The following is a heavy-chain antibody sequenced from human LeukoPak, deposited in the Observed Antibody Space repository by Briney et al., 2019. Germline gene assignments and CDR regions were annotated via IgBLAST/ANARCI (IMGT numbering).Heavy chain of an antibody. CDR2: INSDGRGT. Sequence: GGSLRLSCAASGFTFSSYWMHWVRQAPGKGLVWVSRINSDGRGTSYADSAKGRFTISRDNAKNTLYLQMNSLRAEDTAVYYCVRDVWGDRDSYFDYWGQGTLVTVSS. CDR1: GFTFSSYW. D-gene: IGHD2-21*01. V-gene: IGHV3-74*01. CDR3: VRDVWGDRDSYFDY. J-gene: IGHJ4*02.